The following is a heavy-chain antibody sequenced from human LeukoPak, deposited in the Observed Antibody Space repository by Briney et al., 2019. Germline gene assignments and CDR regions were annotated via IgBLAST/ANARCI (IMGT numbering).Heavy chain of an antibody. V-gene: IGHV3-11*04. D-gene: IGHD3-10*01. Sequence: GGSLRLSCEASGFTFSDFYLSWIRQAPGKGLEWVSYISASGKEIYYADSVKGRLTISRDNTKNSVYLQMKSLRVEDTAVYHCARGSGRIWFGEFIDSWGQGSLVTVSS. J-gene: IGHJ4*02. CDR2: ISASGKEI. CDR3: ARGSGRIWFGEFIDS. CDR1: GFTFSDFY.